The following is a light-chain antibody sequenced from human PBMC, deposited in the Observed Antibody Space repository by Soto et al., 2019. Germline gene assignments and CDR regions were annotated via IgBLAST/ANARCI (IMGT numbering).Light chain of an antibody. Sequence: DIVMTQSPDSLAVSLGGRATIDCKSSQSQSVLYNSNQQRPGQPPKLLIYRESGVPDRFSGSGSGTDFTLTISGLQAEDVAVQYCQQNYTTPPLTFGGGTKVEIK. J-gene: IGKJ4*01. CDR1: QSQSVLYNSN. V-gene: IGKV4-1*01. CDR3: QQNYTTPPLT.